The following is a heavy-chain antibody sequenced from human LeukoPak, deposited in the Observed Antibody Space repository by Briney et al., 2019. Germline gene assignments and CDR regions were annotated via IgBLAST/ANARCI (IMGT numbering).Heavy chain of an antibody. V-gene: IGHV3-43*02. CDR2: ISGDGGST. CDR3: AKDKAYGDSFDY. Sequence: GGSLRLSCAASGFTFDDYAMHRVRQAPGKGLEWVSLISGDGGSTYYADSVKGRFTISRDNSKNSLYLQMNSLRTEDTALYYCAKDKAYGDSFDYWGQGTLVTVSS. J-gene: IGHJ4*02. D-gene: IGHD4-17*01. CDR1: GFTFDDYA.